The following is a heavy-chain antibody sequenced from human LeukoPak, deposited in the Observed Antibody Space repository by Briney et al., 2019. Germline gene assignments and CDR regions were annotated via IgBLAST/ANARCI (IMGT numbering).Heavy chain of an antibody. J-gene: IGHJ4*02. CDR2: ISSSSSYI. CDR3: AKGYSSSWYPYFDY. V-gene: IGHV3-21*04. CDR1: GFTFSSYS. Sequence: GGSLRLSCAASGFTFSSYSMNWVRQAPGKGLEWVSSISSSSSYIYYADSVKGRFTISRDNAKNSLYLQINSLRAEDTAFYYCAKGYSSSWYPYFDYWGQGTLVTVSS. D-gene: IGHD6-13*01.